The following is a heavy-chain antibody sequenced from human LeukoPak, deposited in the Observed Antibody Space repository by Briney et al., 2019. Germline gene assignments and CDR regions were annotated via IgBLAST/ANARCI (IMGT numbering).Heavy chain of an antibody. CDR3: AKETVVTGAAES. Sequence: GASVKVSCKASGYTFIHNWMHWVRQAPGQGLEWVGLINPTGTTTLYAQKFQGRVTLTRDMSTSTDYMELRSLKSDDTAIYYCAKETVVTGAAESWGQGILVTVSS. V-gene: IGHV1-46*01. CDR2: INPTGTTT. J-gene: IGHJ5*02. D-gene: IGHD2-21*02. CDR1: GYTFIHNW.